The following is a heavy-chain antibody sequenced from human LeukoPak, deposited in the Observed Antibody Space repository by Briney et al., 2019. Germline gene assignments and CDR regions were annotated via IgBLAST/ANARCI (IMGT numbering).Heavy chain of an antibody. V-gene: IGHV3-48*01. CDR3: ARGAYYYED. CDR1: GFILSSSA. Sequence: GGSLRLSCAVSGFILSSSAMSWVRQAPGKGLERVSYISSSSSTIYYADSVKGRFTISRDNAKNSLYLQMNSLRAEDTAVYYCARGAYYYEDWGQGTLVTVSS. J-gene: IGHJ4*02. D-gene: IGHD3-22*01. CDR2: ISSSSSTI.